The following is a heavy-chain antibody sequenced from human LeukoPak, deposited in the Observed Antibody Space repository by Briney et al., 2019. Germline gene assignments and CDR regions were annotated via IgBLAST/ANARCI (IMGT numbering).Heavy chain of an antibody. CDR3: ARDSGRGGSYGTYYFDY. Sequence: SVKVSCKASGGTFSSYAIGWVRQAPGQGLEWMGRIIPILGIANYAQKFQGRVTITADKSTSTAYMELSSLRSEDTAVYYCARDSGRGGSYGTYYFDYWGQGTLVTVSS. CDR1: GGTFSSYA. V-gene: IGHV1-69*04. J-gene: IGHJ4*02. D-gene: IGHD1-26*01. CDR2: IIPILGIA.